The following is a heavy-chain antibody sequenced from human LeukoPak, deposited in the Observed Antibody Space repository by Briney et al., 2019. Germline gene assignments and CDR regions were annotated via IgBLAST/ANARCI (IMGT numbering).Heavy chain of an antibody. CDR2: IYYSGST. Sequence: PSETPSLTCTVSGGSISTYYWTWIRQPPGKGLEWIGYIYYSGSTSYNPSLKSRVSISVDTSKNQFSLKLSSVTAADTAVYYCARGGYSSGWDTKWFDPWGQGTLVTVSS. V-gene: IGHV4-59*01. D-gene: IGHD6-19*01. CDR1: GGSISTYY. CDR3: ARGGYSSGWDTKWFDP. J-gene: IGHJ5*02.